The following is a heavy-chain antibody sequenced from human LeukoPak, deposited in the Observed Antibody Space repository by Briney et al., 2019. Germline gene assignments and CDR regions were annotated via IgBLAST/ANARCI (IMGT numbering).Heavy chain of an antibody. D-gene: IGHD2-2*01. CDR2: INGAGSST. V-gene: IGHV3-74*01. Sequence: GGSLRLSCAASGFTSSSHWMHWVRQAPGKGLVWVSRINGAGSSTSYADSVKGRFTISRDNSKNTLFLQMNSLRAEDTAVYYCRSYCSSTSCYAGFDCWGRGTLVTVSS. CDR3: RSYCSSTSCYAGFDC. J-gene: IGHJ4*02. CDR1: GFTSSSHW.